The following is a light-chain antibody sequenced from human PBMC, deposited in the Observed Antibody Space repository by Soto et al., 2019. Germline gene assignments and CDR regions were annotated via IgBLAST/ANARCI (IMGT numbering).Light chain of an antibody. Sequence: DIQMTQSPSSLSASVGDRVIITCRASQSSSNFLNLYQQIPGKAPKLLIYAASNLQSGVPSRFSGSGSGTDFTLTINNLQPEDSATYYCQQTYTIPITFGQGTRLEIK. CDR1: QSSSNF. CDR2: AAS. V-gene: IGKV1-39*01. CDR3: QQTYTIPIT. J-gene: IGKJ5*01.